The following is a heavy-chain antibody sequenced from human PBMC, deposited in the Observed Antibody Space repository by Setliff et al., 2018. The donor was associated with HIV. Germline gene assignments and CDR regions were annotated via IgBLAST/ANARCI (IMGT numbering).Heavy chain of an antibody. CDR3: ARYTSKVDWFDP. D-gene: IGHD2-2*02. CDR1: GGSFSDYY. Sequence: PSETLSLTCAVHGGSFSDYYWTWIRQPPGKGLEWIGEIKHSGSTNYNPSLKSRVTIFVDTSKTQFYLKLRSVTASDTAVYYCARYTSKVDWFDPWGQGTLVTVSS. CDR2: IKHSGST. J-gene: IGHJ5*02. V-gene: IGHV4-34*01.